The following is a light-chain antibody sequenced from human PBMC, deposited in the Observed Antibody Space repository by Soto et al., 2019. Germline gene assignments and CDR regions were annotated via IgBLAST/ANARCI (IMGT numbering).Light chain of an antibody. V-gene: IGKV3-15*01. CDR2: GGS. Sequence: EVVLTQSPATLSVSTGEGVTLSCRASHRISSNLAWYQQRPGQAPRLLIYGGSTRAPGIPARFSGSGSETEFTLTISSLQSEDFAVYYCQHYNNWPPWTFGQGTKVDI. J-gene: IGKJ1*01. CDR1: HRISSN. CDR3: QHYNNWPPWT.